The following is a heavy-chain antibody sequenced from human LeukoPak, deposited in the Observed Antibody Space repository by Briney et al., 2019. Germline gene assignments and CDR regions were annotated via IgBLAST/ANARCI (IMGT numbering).Heavy chain of an antibody. CDR2: IFISGRT. J-gene: IGHJ4*02. V-gene: IGHV4-4*07. CDR3: ARDLLGYFDC. CDR1: GGFMRSYS. Sequence: PSETLPLTCTVSGGFMRSYSWSWMRQPAGKGLEWIGRIFISGRTNYNPSLKSRVSMSVDTSKNQFSLKLSSVTAADTAVYYCARDLLGYFDCWGQGTLVTVSS. D-gene: IGHD2-21*01.